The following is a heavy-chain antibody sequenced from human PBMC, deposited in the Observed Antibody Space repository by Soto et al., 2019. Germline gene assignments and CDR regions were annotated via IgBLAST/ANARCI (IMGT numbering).Heavy chain of an antibody. J-gene: IGHJ4*02. CDR2: INPNGGST. V-gene: IGHV1-46*01. CDR3: ARDSAGVAGTIDY. Sequence: GASVKVSCKASGYTFTSYYMHWVQQAPGQGLEWMGIINPNGGSTSFAQKFQGRVTMTRDTSTSTVHMELSSLRSEDTAVYYCARDSAGVAGTIDYWGQGTLVTVSS. CDR1: GYTFTSYY. D-gene: IGHD6-19*01.